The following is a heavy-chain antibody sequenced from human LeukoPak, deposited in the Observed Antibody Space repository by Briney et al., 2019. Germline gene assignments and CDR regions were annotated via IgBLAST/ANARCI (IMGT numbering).Heavy chain of an antibody. CDR3: AKFHCSSTSCYAYYFDY. CDR1: GFTFSSYA. J-gene: IGHJ4*02. V-gene: IGHV3-23*01. Sequence: GGSLRLSCAASGFTFSSYAMSWVRQAPGKGLEWVSAISGSGGSTYYADSVKGRFTISRDNSKNTLYLQMNSLRAEDTAVYYCAKFHCSSTSCYAYYFDYWGQGTLVTVSS. D-gene: IGHD2-2*01. CDR2: ISGSGGST.